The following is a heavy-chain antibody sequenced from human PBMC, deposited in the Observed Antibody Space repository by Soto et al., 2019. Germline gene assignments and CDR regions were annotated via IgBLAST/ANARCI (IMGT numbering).Heavy chain of an antibody. V-gene: IGHV3-23*01. CDR2: FSSGGGRT. J-gene: IGHJ3*02. CDR1: GFRLSSYA. Sequence: QPGRSLRLACAASGFRLSSYAMSWVRQGPGKGLGGVSVFSSGGGRTYYADSVKGRFTISRDTSKNTLSLQMNYLRAEDTALYYCAKHWGIAAASAAFDMWAQGTMVPVSS. CDR3: AKHWGIAAASAAFDM. D-gene: IGHD6-25*01.